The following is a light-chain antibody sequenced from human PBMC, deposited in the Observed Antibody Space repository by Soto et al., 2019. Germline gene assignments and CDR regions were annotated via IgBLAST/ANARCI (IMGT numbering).Light chain of an antibody. CDR1: SGSIASNY. J-gene: IGLJ2*01. V-gene: IGLV6-57*03. Sequence: NFILTQPHSVSESPGKTVTISCTRSSGSIASNYVQWYQQRPGSAPTTVIYEDNQRPSGVPDLFSGSIDSSSNSASLTISGLKTEDEADYYCQSYDSSTHVVFGGGTQLTVL. CDR2: EDN. CDR3: QSYDSSTHVV.